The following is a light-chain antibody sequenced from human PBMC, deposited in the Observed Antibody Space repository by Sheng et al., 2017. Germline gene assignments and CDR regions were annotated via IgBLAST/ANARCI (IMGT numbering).Light chain of an antibody. CDR3: QKYNSAPLT. V-gene: IGKV3-15*01. Sequence: EIVMTQSPATLSVSPGERATLSCRASQSVSNSYLAWYQQKPGQTPRLLIYAASTLQSGVPSRFSGSGSGTDFTLTISSLQPEDVATYYCQKYNSAPLTFGGGTKVEIK. J-gene: IGKJ4*01. CDR1: QSVSNSY. CDR2: AAS.